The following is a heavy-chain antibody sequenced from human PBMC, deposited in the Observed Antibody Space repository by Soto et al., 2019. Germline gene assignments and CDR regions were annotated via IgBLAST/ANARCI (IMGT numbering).Heavy chain of an antibody. CDR2: IYYSGST. CDR3: ARENYGAYDYCMDV. V-gene: IGHV4-61*01. Sequence: QVQLQESGPGLVKPSETLSLTCTVSGGSVSSGSYYWSWIRQPPGKGLEWIGYIYYSGSTNYNPSLKSRVTISVDTSKNQFDLKLSSVTAADTAVYYCARENYGAYDYCMDVWGQGTTVTVS. J-gene: IGHJ6*02. D-gene: IGHD4-17*01. CDR1: GGSVSSGSYY.